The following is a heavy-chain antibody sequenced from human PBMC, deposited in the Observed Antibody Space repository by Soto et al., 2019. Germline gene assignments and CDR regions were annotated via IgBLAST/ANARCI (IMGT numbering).Heavy chain of an antibody. Sequence: SETLSLTCTVSGGSISSSSYYWGWIRQPPGKGLEWIGSIYYSGSTYYNPSLKSRVTISVDTSKNQFSLKLSSVTAADTAVYYCARRIGGSYVQSRWGQGTLVTVSS. CDR1: GGSISSSSYY. CDR2: IYYSGST. CDR3: ARRIGGSYVQSR. V-gene: IGHV4-39*01. J-gene: IGHJ4*02. D-gene: IGHD1-26*01.